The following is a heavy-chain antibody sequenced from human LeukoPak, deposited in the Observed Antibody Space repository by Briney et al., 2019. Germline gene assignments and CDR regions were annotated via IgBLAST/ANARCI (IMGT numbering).Heavy chain of an antibody. Sequence: PGGSLRLYCAASGFTLSSYEMNWVRQAAGKGLECVSYISSSGSTIYYADSVKGRFTISRDNAKNSLYLQMTSLRAEDTAVYFCARDVTYGSGNGFDYWGQGTLATVSS. CDR2: ISSSGSTI. J-gene: IGHJ4*02. CDR3: ARDVTYGSGNGFDY. D-gene: IGHD3-10*01. CDR1: GFTLSSYE. V-gene: IGHV3-48*03.